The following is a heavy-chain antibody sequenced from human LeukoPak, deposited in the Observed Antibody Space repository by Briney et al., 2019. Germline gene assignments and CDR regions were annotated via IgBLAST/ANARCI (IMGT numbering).Heavy chain of an antibody. D-gene: IGHD1-26*01. CDR1: GFTFSSYS. CDR2: ISSSSSYI. V-gene: IGHV3-21*01. CDR3: ARDSWELLPPPCEHDAFDI. Sequence: GGSLRLSCAASGFTFSSYSMNWVRQAPGKGLEWVSSISSSSSYIYYADSVKGRFTISRDNAKNSLYLQMNSLRAEDTAVYYCARDSWELLPPPCEHDAFDIWGQGTMVTVSS. J-gene: IGHJ3*02.